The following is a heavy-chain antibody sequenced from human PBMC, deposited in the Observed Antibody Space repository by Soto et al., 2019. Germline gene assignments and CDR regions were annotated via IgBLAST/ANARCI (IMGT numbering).Heavy chain of an antibody. Sequence: ASVKVSCKASGYTFTSYYMHWVRQAPGQGLEWMGIINPSGGSTSYAQKFQGRVTMTRDTSTSTVYMELSSLRSEDTAVYYCARDGDCISTSCYDHYYGMDVWGQGTTVTVAS. CDR3: ARDGDCISTSCYDHYYGMDV. D-gene: IGHD2-2*01. CDR1: GYTFTSYY. CDR2: INPSGGST. V-gene: IGHV1-46*01. J-gene: IGHJ6*02.